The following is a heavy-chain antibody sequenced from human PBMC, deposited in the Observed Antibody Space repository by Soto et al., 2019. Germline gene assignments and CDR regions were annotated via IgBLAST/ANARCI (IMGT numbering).Heavy chain of an antibody. CDR2: ISHDGSKK. V-gene: IGHV3-30*18. J-gene: IGHJ5*02. D-gene: IGHD3-3*01. CDR1: GFTFSTHG. Sequence: QVQLVESGGGVVHPGTSRGLSCAASGFTFSTHGMHWVRQAPGKGPEWVAVISHDGSKKYYVESVEGRFSISRDNSKSIVHLQMNNVRTEDTAVYYCAKDKGPYYDFWSGQRWFDPWGQGTLVTVSS. CDR3: AKDKGPYYDFWSGQRWFDP.